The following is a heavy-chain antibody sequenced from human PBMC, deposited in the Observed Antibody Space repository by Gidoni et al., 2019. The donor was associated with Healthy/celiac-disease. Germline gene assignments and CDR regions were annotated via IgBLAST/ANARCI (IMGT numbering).Heavy chain of an antibody. CDR3: AAARDTPGDY. D-gene: IGHD2-2*02. Sequence: QMQLAQSGPEVKKPGTSLKVSCKASGFTFTSSAVQSVRQARGQRLECIGWTVVGSGNTNYAQKFQERVTITRDMSTSTDYMELSSLRSEDTAVYYCAAARDTPGDYWGQGTLVTVSS. V-gene: IGHV1-58*01. CDR2: TVVGSGNT. CDR1: GFTFTSSA. J-gene: IGHJ4*02.